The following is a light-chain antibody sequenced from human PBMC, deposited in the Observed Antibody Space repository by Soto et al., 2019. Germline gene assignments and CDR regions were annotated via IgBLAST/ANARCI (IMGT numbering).Light chain of an antibody. Sequence: QSALTQPRSVSGSPGQSVTISCTGTRSDVGGYNYVSWYQQHPGKAPKLMIYDVSKRPSGVPDRFSGSKSGNTASLTISGLQAEDEADYYCCSYAGSYTNGVFGGGTKLTVL. V-gene: IGLV2-11*01. CDR1: RSDVGGYNY. J-gene: IGLJ3*02. CDR2: DVS. CDR3: CSYAGSYTNGV.